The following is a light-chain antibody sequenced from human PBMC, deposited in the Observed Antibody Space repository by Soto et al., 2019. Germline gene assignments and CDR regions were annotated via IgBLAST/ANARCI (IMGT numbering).Light chain of an antibody. CDR3: QQYYGSPPK. V-gene: IGKV4-1*01. CDR2: WAS. CDR1: QSVLYSSNNKNY. Sequence: DIVMTQSPDSLAVSLGERATINCNSSQSVLYSSNNKNYLTWYQQKPGQPPKLLIYWASTRQSGVPDRFSGSGSGTDFTLTISSLQAEDVAVYYCQQYYGSPPKFGQGTKVDIK. J-gene: IGKJ1*01.